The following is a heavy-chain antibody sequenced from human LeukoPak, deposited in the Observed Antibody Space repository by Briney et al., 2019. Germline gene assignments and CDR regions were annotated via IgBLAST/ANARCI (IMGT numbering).Heavy chain of an antibody. Sequence: GATVKVSCKASGYTFSSYGITWVRQAPGQGLEWMGWISAYSGKPNYAQNLQGRVTMTTDTSTSTAYMELRSLRPDDTAVYYCARGGPGAEILGFFNHGTFFDYWGQGALVTVSS. CDR3: ARGGPGAEILGFFNHGTFFDY. D-gene: IGHD1-26*01. CDR2: ISAYSGKP. V-gene: IGHV1-18*01. CDR1: GYTFSSYG. J-gene: IGHJ4*02.